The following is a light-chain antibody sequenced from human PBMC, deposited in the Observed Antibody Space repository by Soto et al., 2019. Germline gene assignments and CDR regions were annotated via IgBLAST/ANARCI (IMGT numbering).Light chain of an antibody. CDR3: SSYTSSSTLV. CDR2: EVS. Sequence: QSALTQPPSVSGSPGQSVTISCTGTSTDFVGYNRVSWYQQPPGTAPKLMIYEVSNRPSGVSNRFSGSKSGNTASLTISGLQAEDEADYYCSSYTSSSTLVFGTGTKLTVL. V-gene: IGLV2-18*02. J-gene: IGLJ1*01. CDR1: STDFVGYNR.